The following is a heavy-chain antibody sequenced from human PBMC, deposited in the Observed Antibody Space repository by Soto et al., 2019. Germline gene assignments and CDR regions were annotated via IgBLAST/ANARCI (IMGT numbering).Heavy chain of an antibody. Sequence: ESGGGLVQPGGSLRLSCAASGFTFSSYWMSWVRQAPGKGLEWVANIKQDGSEKYYVDSLKGRFTISRDNAKNSLYLQINSLRAEDTAVYYCAREGEGDFWSGYYTHYYYMDVWGKGTTVTVSS. J-gene: IGHJ6*03. CDR3: AREGEGDFWSGYYTHYYYMDV. V-gene: IGHV3-7*01. CDR1: GFTFSSYW. D-gene: IGHD3-3*01. CDR2: IKQDGSEK.